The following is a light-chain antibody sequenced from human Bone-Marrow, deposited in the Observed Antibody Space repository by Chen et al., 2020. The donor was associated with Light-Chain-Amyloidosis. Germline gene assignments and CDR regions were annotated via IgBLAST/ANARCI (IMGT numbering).Light chain of an antibody. CDR1: SSDVGGDNH. CDR2: EVT. Sequence: QSALTPPASVSGSPGQSITLSCTGTSSDVGGDNHLSWYQQHPDKAPKLMIYEVTNRPSWVPDRFSGSKSDNTASLTISGLQTEDEADYFCSSYTITNTLVFGSGTRVTVL. V-gene: IGLV2-14*01. CDR3: SSYTITNTLV. J-gene: IGLJ1*01.